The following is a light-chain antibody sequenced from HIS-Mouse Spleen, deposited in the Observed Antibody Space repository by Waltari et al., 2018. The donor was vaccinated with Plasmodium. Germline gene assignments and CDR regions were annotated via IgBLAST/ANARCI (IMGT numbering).Light chain of an antibody. CDR1: QRVSSN. J-gene: IGKJ3*01. CDR2: GAS. V-gene: IGKV3-15*01. Sequence: EIVMTQSPATLSVSPWESATLSCRASQRVSSNFAWYHQKPGQAPRLLIYGASTRATGIPARFSGSGSGTEFTLTISSLQSEDFAVYYCQQYNNWSFTFGPGTKVDIK. CDR3: QQYNNWSFT.